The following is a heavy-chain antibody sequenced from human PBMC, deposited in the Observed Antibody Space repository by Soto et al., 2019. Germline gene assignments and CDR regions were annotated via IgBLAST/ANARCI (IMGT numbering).Heavy chain of an antibody. Sequence: SETLSLTCTVSGASIRSNNYYWGWIRQPPGKGLEWIGNIYYTGSTYKNPSLKSRLTVSVDTSKNQFSLKLSSVTAADTAVYYCARAGGLGAVAVDYWGQGTLVTVSS. V-gene: IGHV4-39*07. D-gene: IGHD6-19*01. CDR3: ARAGGLGAVAVDY. CDR2: IYYTGST. CDR1: GASIRSNNYY. J-gene: IGHJ4*02.